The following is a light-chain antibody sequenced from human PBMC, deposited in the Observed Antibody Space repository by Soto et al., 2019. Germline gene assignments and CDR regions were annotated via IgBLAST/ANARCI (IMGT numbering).Light chain of an antibody. CDR2: DVD. J-gene: IGLJ1*01. V-gene: IGLV2-14*03. CDR3: CSYTTSNLYV. CDR1: SSDVGAYNY. Sequence: QSLLTQPASLSGSPGQSIAISCTGTSSDVGAYNYVSLYQQDAGKAPKLIIFDVDNRPSGVSDRFSGSKSGYTASLTISGLQAQDEADYYCCSYTTSNLYVFGTGTKVTVL.